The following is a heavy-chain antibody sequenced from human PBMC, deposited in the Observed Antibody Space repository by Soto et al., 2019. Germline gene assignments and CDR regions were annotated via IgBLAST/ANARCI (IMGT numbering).Heavy chain of an antibody. V-gene: IGHV4-30-2*01. CDR2: IYHSGST. Sequence: QLQLQESGSGLVKPSQTLSLTCAVSGGSISSGGYSWSWIRQPPGKGLEWIGYIYHSGSTYYNPSLKSRVTITVDRSKNQFSLKLSSVTAADTAVYYCARAHGSGWGAFDIWGQGTMVTVSS. CDR1: GGSISSGGYS. CDR3: ARAHGSGWGAFDI. D-gene: IGHD3-10*01. J-gene: IGHJ3*02.